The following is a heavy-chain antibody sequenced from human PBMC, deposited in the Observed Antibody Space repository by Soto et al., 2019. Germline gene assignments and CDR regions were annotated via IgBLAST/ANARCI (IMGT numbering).Heavy chain of an antibody. J-gene: IGHJ4*02. CDR2: ISDSGRST. CDR3: AKEIKWELPFDN. Sequence: VGSLRLSCATSGFTFSSYALSWVRQAPGKGLDWVSAISDSGRSTYYAGSVKGRFTISRDTSKNTLYLQMNSLRAEDTAVYYCAKEIKWELPFDNWGQGTLVTVSS. CDR1: GFTFSSYA. V-gene: IGHV3-23*01. D-gene: IGHD1-26*01.